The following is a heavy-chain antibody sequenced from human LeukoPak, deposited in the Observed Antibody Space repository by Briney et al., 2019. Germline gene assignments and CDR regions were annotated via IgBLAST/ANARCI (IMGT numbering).Heavy chain of an antibody. CDR2: VYYTGST. Sequence: SETLSLTCTVSGASISSYYWSWIRQPPGKGLEFIGYVYYTGSTNYTPSLESRVTISLDTSKNEFSLTMSSVTAADTAVYYCARVPVYYGMDPWGQGTLVTVSS. D-gene: IGHD3-3*01. CDR1: GASISSYY. J-gene: IGHJ5*02. V-gene: IGHV4-59*01. CDR3: ARVPVYYGMDP.